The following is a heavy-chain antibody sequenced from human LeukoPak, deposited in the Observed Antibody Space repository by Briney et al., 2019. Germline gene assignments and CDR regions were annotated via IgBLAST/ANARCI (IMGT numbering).Heavy chain of an antibody. CDR1: GFIFTTYA. Sequence: GGSLRLSCAASGFIFTTYAMGWVRQLPGKGLEWVSSVSSSGSDTYYTSSVKGRFTISRDNSKNTLYLQMNSLRVEDTAVYYCAKDNNLRGRYYGMDVWGQGTTVTVSS. V-gene: IGHV3-23*05. CDR3: AKDNNLRGRYYGMDV. CDR2: VSSSGSDT. D-gene: IGHD1/OR15-1a*01. J-gene: IGHJ6*02.